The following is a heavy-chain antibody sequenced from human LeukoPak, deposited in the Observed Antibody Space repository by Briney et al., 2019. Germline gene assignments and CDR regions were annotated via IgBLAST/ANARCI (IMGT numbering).Heavy chain of an antibody. V-gene: IGHV4-39*01. CDR2: IYHSGST. Sequence: PSETLSLTCTVSGGSIDSRSYYWDWIRQAPGKGLEWIGTIYHSGSTEYNPSLKSRVAIFVDTSKNQFSLILYSVAAADTAVYYCARRSEFDNTHYHYFDYWGQGALVTVSS. CDR3: ARRSEFDNTHYHYFDY. J-gene: IGHJ4*02. D-gene: IGHD2-15*01. CDR1: GGSIDSRSYY.